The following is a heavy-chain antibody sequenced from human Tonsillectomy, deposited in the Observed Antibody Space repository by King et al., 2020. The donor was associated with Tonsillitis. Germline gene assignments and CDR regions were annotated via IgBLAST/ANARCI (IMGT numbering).Heavy chain of an antibody. J-gene: IGHJ4*02. CDR3: ARETCNSTSCSGFDY. Sequence: VQLVESGGGLIQPGGSLRLSCAASGFTISTNYMSWVRQAPGKGLEWVSIIYSSGRTFYADSVRGRFTISRDDSKNTVYLQMNSRRNEDTAVYYCARETCNSTSCSGFDYWGQGTLVTVSS. V-gene: IGHV3-53*01. CDR1: GFTISTNY. D-gene: IGHD2-2*01. CDR2: IYSSGRT.